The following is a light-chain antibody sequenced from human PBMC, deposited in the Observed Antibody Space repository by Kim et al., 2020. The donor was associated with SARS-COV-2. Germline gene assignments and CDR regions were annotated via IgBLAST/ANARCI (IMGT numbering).Light chain of an antibody. CDR3: NSRDSSGSHLM. CDR2: GEN. Sequence: ALGQTVMITCEGDSLRNYYASWNQQMPGQAPVLVIYGENKRPSGIPDRFSVSTSRGTASLTITGAQAEDEADYFCNSRDSSGSHLMFGGGTQLTVL. J-gene: IGLJ3*02. CDR1: SLRNYY. V-gene: IGLV3-19*01.